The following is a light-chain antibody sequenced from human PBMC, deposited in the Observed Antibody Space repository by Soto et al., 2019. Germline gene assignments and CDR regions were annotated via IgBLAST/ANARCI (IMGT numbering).Light chain of an antibody. J-gene: IGLJ1*01. V-gene: IGLV2-14*03. CDR1: SSDVGGYNY. CDR2: DVS. Sequence: QSVLTQPASVSGSPGQSITISCTGTSSDVGGYNYVPWYQHHPGKAPKLMIYDVSNRPSGVSNRFSGSKSGNTASLTISGLQPEDEADYYCCSYTTSNTRQIVFGTGTKLTVL. CDR3: CSYTTSNTRQIV.